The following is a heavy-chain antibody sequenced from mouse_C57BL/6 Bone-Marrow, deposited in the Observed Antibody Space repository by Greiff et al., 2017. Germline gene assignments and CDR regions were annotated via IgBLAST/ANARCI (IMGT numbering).Heavy chain of an antibody. CDR1: GYSITSGYY. V-gene: IGHV3-6*01. D-gene: IGHD4-1*02. J-gene: IGHJ3*01. CDR3: ARATGTGPWFAD. Sequence: ESGPGLVKPSQSLSLTCSVTGYSITSGYYWNWIRQFPGNKLEWMGYISYDGSNNYNPSLKNRISITRDTSKKQFFRKVNSVTTEDTATDYCARATGTGPWFADWGQGTLVTVSA. CDR2: ISYDGSN.